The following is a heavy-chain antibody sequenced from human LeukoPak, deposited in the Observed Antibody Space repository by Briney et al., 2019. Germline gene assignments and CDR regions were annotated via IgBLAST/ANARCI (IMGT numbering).Heavy chain of an antibody. J-gene: IGHJ4*02. V-gene: IGHV5-51*01. D-gene: IGHD6-19*01. CDR2: IYTVDSDT. Sequence: GESLKISCKGSGFSFTSYRIGWFRQMPEKGLECMGFIYTVDSDTKYNPAFQRQITISVDKSINTAYLQWSSLKASDAAIYYCARGGSGWYFDYWGQGSLVTVSS. CDR1: GFSFTSYR. CDR3: ARGGSGWYFDY.